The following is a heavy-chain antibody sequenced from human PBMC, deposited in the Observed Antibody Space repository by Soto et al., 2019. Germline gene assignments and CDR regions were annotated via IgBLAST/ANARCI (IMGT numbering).Heavy chain of an antibody. CDR1: GFTFSSYA. J-gene: IGHJ6*02. D-gene: IGHD5-18*01. V-gene: IGHV3-30-3*01. CDR2: ISYDGSNK. Sequence: QVQLVESGGGVVQPGRSLRLSCAASGFTFSSYAMHWVRQAPGKGLEWVAVISYDGSNKYYADSVKGRFTISRDNSKNTLYLQMNSLRAEDTAVYYCARDWTAMVPLGGGMDVWGQGTTVTVSS. CDR3: ARDWTAMVPLGGGMDV.